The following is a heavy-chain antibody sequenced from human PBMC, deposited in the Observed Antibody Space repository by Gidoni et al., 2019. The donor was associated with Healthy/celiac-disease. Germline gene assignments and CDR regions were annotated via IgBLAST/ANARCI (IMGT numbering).Heavy chain of an antibody. V-gene: IGHV4-30-2*01. CDR1: GGSISSGGYS. J-gene: IGHJ4*02. CDR3: AGYSSDTIHRAFDY. Sequence: QLQLQESGSGLVKPSQTLSLTCSVSGGSISSGGYSWRWIRQPPGKGMEWIGYIYHSGSTYYNPSLKSRVTISVDRSKNKFSLKLSSVTAADTAVYYCAGYSSDTIHRAFDYWGQGTLVTVSS. CDR2: IYHSGST. D-gene: IGHD6-25*01.